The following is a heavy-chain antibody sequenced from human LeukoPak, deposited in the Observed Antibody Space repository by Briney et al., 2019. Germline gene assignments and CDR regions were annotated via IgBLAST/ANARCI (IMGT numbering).Heavy chain of an antibody. CDR1: GGSFSGYY. V-gene: IGHV4-34*01. D-gene: IGHD6-6*01. CDR3: ARDDAEYSSSSSKGWFDP. J-gene: IGHJ5*02. CDR2: INHSGST. Sequence: SETLSLTCAVYGGSFSGYYWSWIRQPPGKGLEWIGEINHSGSTNYNPSLKSRVTISVDTSKNQFSLKLSSVTAADTAVYYCARDDAEYSSSSSKGWFDPWGQGTLVTVSS.